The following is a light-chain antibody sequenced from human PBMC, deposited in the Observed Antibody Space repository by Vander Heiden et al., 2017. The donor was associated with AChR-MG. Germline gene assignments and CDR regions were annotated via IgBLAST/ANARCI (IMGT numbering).Light chain of an antibody. CDR3: QQYSTSFMYT. Sequence: EIVLTQSPGTLSLSPGERATLSCRASQTITTSYLAWYQQKPGQAPRLLIYGASRRATGIPDRFRGSGSGTDFTLTISRLEPEDCAVYYCQQYSTSFMYTFVQGTRLEIK. V-gene: IGKV3-20*01. J-gene: IGKJ2*01. CDR2: GAS. CDR1: QTITTSY.